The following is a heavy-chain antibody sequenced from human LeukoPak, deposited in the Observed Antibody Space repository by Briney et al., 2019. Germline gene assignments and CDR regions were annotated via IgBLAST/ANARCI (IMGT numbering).Heavy chain of an antibody. J-gene: IGHJ4*02. D-gene: IGHD5-24*01. V-gene: IGHV4-31*03. CDR1: GGSISSGGYY. CDR2: IYYSGST. CDR3: AREAPGRDGYNVFDY. Sequence: SETLSLTCTVSGGSISSGGYYWSWIRQHPGKGLEWIGYIYYSGSTYYNPSLKSRVTISVDTSKNQFSLKLSSVTAADTAVYYCAREAPGRDGYNVFDYWGQETLVTVSS.